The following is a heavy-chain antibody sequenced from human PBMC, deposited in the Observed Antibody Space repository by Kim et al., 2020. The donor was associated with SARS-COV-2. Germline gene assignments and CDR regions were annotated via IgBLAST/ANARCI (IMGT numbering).Heavy chain of an antibody. CDR3: ARARWELTHHFDY. D-gene: IGHD1-26*01. Sequence: GGSLRLSCAASGFTFSDYYMSWIRQAPGKGLEWVSYISSSSSYTNYADSVKGRFTISRDNAKNSLYPQMNSLRAEDTAVYYCARARWELTHHFDYWGQGTLVTVSS. J-gene: IGHJ4*02. CDR2: ISSSSSYT. CDR1: GFTFSDYY. V-gene: IGHV3-11*06.